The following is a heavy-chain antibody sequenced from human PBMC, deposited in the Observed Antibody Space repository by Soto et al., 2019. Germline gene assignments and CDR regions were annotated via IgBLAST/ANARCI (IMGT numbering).Heavy chain of an antibody. J-gene: IGHJ4*02. V-gene: IGHV4-31*03. Sequence: QVQLQESGPGLVKPSQTLSLTCTVSGGSISSDGYYWSWIRQHPGKGLEWIGYIYYSGSTYYNPSLKSRVTISVDTSKNQFSLKLSSVTAADTAVYYCARHDYGGNSFDYWGQGTLVTVS. CDR3: ARHDYGGNSFDY. CDR2: IYYSGST. D-gene: IGHD4-17*01. CDR1: GGSISSDGYY.